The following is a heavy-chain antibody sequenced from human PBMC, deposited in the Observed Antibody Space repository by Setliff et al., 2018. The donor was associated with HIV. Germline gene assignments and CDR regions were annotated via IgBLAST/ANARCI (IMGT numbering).Heavy chain of an antibody. CDR3: ARDFKATPYDSSGYYAFDI. D-gene: IGHD3-22*01. J-gene: IGHJ3*02. Sequence: ASVKVSCKASGYTFTTYYIHWVRQAPGQGLEWMGILNPSGGSTSYAQKFQGRVTMTRDTSTSTVYMELSSLRSEDTAVYYCARDFKATPYDSSGYYAFDIWGQGTMVTVSS. V-gene: IGHV1-46*01. CDR2: LNPSGGST. CDR1: GYTFTTYY.